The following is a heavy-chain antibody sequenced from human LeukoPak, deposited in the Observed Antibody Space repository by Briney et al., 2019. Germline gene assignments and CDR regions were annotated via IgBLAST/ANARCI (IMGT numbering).Heavy chain of an antibody. CDR2: MDGRGDS. CDR1: GDSMKSYY. D-gene: IGHD6-13*01. CDR3: ARDSRYVSGWFDDGLDV. V-gene: IGHV4-59*01. J-gene: IGHJ6*02. Sequence: SETLSLTCTVSGDSMKSYYWSWIRQAPGKGLEWLGHMDGRGDSNYNPSLKGRGSISVDTSKKQISLRLRSMTAADTAVYYCARDSRYVSGWFDDGLDVWGPGTMVTVSS.